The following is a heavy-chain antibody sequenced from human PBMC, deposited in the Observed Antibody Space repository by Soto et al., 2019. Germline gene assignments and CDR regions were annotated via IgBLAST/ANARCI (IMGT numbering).Heavy chain of an antibody. J-gene: IGHJ4*02. Sequence: GGSLRLSCAASGFTFSSYAMSWVRQAPGKGLEWVSAISGSGGGTYYADSVKGRFTISRDNSKNTLYLQMNSLRAEDTAVYYCAKDYFSSGYYYGFDYWGQGTLVTVSS. CDR2: ISGSGGGT. V-gene: IGHV3-23*01. CDR3: AKDYFSSGYYYGFDY. CDR1: GFTFSSYA. D-gene: IGHD3-22*01.